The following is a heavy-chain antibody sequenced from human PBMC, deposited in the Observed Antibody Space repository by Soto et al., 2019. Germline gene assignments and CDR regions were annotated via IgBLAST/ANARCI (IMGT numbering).Heavy chain of an antibody. Sequence: PGGSLRLSCAASGFTFSSYAMSWVRQAPGKGLEWVSAISGSGGSTYYADSVEGRFTISRDNSKNTLYLQMNSLRAEDTAVYYWASQDLFGARGLKYYYYGMDVWGQGTTVTVSS. J-gene: IGHJ6*02. CDR2: ISGSGGST. D-gene: IGHD3-10*01. CDR1: GFTFSSYA. V-gene: IGHV3-23*01. CDR3: ASQDLFGARGLKYYYYGMDV.